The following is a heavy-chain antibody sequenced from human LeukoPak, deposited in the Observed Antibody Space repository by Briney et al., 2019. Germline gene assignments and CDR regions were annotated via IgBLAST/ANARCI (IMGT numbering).Heavy chain of an antibody. CDR3: ARACSSTSCYARYFQH. CDR2: INSDGSST. D-gene: IGHD2-2*01. CDR1: GFTFSSYW. Sequence: PGGSLRLSCAASGFTFSSYWMHWVRQAPGKGLVWVSRINSDGSSTSYADSVKGRFTISRDNAKNTLYLQMNSLRAEDTAVYYCARACSSTSCYARYFQHWGQGTLVTVSS. J-gene: IGHJ1*01. V-gene: IGHV3-74*01.